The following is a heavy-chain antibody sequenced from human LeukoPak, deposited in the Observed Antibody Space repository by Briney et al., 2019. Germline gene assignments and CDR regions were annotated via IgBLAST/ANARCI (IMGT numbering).Heavy chain of an antibody. Sequence: PSETLSLTCTVSGGSISSSSYYWGWIRQPPGTGLEWIGSIYYSGSTYYNPSLKSRVTISVDTSKNQFSLKLSSVTAADTAVYYCARGSLRGYSYGGRFDPWGQGTLVTVSS. D-gene: IGHD5-18*01. CDR2: IYYSGST. J-gene: IGHJ5*02. CDR1: GGSISSSSYY. CDR3: ARGSLRGYSYGGRFDP. V-gene: IGHV4-39*07.